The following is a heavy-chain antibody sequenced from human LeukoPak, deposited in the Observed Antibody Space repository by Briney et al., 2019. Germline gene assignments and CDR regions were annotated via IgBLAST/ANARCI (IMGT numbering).Heavy chain of an antibody. D-gene: IGHD6-13*01. J-gene: IGHJ4*02. CDR3: AAAPPSSSSWYFNY. V-gene: IGHV1-58*01. Sequence: SVKVSCKASGFTSTSSAVQWVRQARGQRLEWIGWIVVGSGNTNYAQKFQERVTITRDMSTSTAYMELSSLRSEDTAVYYCAAAPPSSSSWYFNYWGQGTLVTVSS. CDR1: GFTSTSSA. CDR2: IVVGSGNT.